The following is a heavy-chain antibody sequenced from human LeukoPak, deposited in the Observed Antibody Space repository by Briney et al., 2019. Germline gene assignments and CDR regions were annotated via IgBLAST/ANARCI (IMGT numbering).Heavy chain of an antibody. CDR3: ARELLPTYFDY. V-gene: IGHV4-34*01. D-gene: IGHD4-23*01. CDR2: INHSGST. CDR1: GGSFSGYY. J-gene: IGHJ4*02. Sequence: PSETLSLTCAVYGGSFSGYYWSWIRQPPGKGLEWIGEINHSGSTNYNPSLKSRVTISVDTSKNQFSLKLSSVTAVDTAVYYCARELLPTYFDYWGQGTLVTVSS.